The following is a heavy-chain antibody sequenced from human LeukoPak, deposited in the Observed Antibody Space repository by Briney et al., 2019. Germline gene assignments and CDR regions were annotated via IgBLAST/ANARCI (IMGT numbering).Heavy chain of an antibody. V-gene: IGHV3-48*04. Sequence: GGSLRLSCAASGFTFSSYWMSWVRQAPGKGLEWVSYISSSGSTIYYADSVKGRFTISRDNAKNMVYLQMNSLRADDTAIYYCTRAITYFYGSVTYDWFDSWGQGTLVTVSS. CDR1: GFTFSSYW. CDR2: ISSSGSTI. CDR3: TRAITYFYGSVTYDWFDS. J-gene: IGHJ5*01. D-gene: IGHD3-10*01.